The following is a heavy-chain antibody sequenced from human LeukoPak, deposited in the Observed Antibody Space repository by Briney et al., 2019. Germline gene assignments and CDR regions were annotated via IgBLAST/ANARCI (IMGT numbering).Heavy chain of an antibody. CDR2: IYSGGST. CDR1: GFTVSSNY. D-gene: IGHD3-22*01. Sequence: PGGSLRLSCAASGFTVSSNYMSWVRQAPGRGLEWVSIIYSGGSTYYADSVKGRFTISRDNAKNSLYLQMNSLRAEDTAVYYCARTYYDSSGHRNFDYWGQGTLVTVSS. CDR3: ARTYYDSSGHRNFDY. J-gene: IGHJ4*02. V-gene: IGHV3-53*01.